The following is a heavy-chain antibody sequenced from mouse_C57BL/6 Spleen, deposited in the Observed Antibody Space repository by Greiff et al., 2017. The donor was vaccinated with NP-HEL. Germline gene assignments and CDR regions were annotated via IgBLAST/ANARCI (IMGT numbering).Heavy chain of an antibody. CDR1: GYAFSSSW. D-gene: IGHD1-1*01. CDR2: IYPGDGDT. Sequence: QVQLKQSGPELVKPGASAKISCKASGYAFSSSWMNWVKQRPGKGLEWIGRIYPGDGDTNYNGKFKGKATLTADKSSSTAYMQLSSLTSEDSAVYFCARTTVADFDYWGQGTTLTVSS. J-gene: IGHJ2*01. CDR3: ARTTVADFDY. V-gene: IGHV1-82*01.